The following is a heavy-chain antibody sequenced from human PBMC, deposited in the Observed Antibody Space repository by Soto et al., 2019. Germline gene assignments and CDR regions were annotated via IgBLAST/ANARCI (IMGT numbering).Heavy chain of an antibody. CDR2: INAGNGNT. CDR3: ARELSLSRGYSYGLVGY. V-gene: IGHV1-3*01. CDR1: GYTFTSYA. D-gene: IGHD5-18*01. J-gene: IGHJ4*02. Sequence: ASVKVYCKASGYTFTSYAMHWVRQAPGQRLEWMGWINAGNGNTKYSQKFQGRVTITRDTSASTAYMELSSLRSEDTAVYYCARELSLSRGYSYGLVGYWGQGTLVTVSS.